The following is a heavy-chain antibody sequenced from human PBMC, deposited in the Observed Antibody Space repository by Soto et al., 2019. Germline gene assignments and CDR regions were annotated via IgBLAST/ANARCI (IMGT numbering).Heavy chain of an antibody. CDR2: INWNSGNI. CDR1: GFTFDDYA. CDR3: AKETHSSGGYFEAFDI. V-gene: IGHV3-9*01. Sequence: EVQLVESGGGLVQPGRSLRLSCAASGFTFDDYAMHWVRQAPGKGLEWVSHINWNSGNIGYADSVKGRFTTSRDNDKNYLYLQMNSLRVEDTALYYCAKETHSSGGYFEAFDIWGPGTMVTVSS. J-gene: IGHJ3*02. D-gene: IGHD2-15*01.